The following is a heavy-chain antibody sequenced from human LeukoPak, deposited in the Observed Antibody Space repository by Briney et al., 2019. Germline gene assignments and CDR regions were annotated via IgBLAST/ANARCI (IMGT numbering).Heavy chain of an antibody. CDR1: GFTFSNAW. D-gene: IGHD3-22*01. CDR3: TTDSVTYYYDSSGYPRFEAFDI. V-gene: IGHV3-15*01. Sequence: PGGSLRLSCAASGFTFSNAWMSWVRQAPGKGLEWVGRIKSKTDGGTTDYAAPVKSRFTISRDDSKNTLYLQMNSLKTEDTAVYYCTTDSVTYYYDSSGYPRFEAFDIWGQGTMVTVSS. J-gene: IGHJ3*02. CDR2: IKSKTDGGTT.